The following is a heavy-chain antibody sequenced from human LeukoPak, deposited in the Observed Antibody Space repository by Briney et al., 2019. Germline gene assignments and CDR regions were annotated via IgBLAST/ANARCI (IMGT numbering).Heavy chain of an antibody. CDR3: ARDRGFQTLDY. J-gene: IGHJ4*02. V-gene: IGHV3-48*03. CDR1: GFTFSSYE. D-gene: IGHD2-15*01. Sequence: GGSLRLSCAASGFTFSSYEMNWVRQAPGKGVEWGSYISSSGSTIYYADSVKGRFTISRDNAKTSLYLQMNSLRAEDTAVYYCARDRGFQTLDYWGQGTLVTVSS. CDR2: ISSSGSTI.